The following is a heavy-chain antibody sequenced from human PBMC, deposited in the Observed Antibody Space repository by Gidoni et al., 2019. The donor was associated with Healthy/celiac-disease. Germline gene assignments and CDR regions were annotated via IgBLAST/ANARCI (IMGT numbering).Heavy chain of an antibody. V-gene: IGHV1-8*01. D-gene: IGHD2-2*01. J-gene: IGHJ6*02. CDR2: MNPNSGNT. CDR1: GYTFTSYD. CDR3: AREGEGYCSSTSCLNYYYYYGRDV. Sequence: QVQLVQSGAEVKKPGASVKVSCKASGYTFTSYDINWVRQATGQGLEWMGWMNPNSGNTGYAQKFQGRVTMTRNTSISTAYMELSSLRSEDTAVYYCAREGEGYCSSTSCLNYYYYYGRDVWGQGTTVTVSS.